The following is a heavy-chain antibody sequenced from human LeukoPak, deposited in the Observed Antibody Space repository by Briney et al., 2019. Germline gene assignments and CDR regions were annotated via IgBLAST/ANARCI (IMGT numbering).Heavy chain of an antibody. Sequence: SETLSLTCSVSGGSMSGSSYYWGWIRQPPGKGLEWIGTIYYSWSTHYSPSLKSRVTISVDTSKNQFSLKLSSVTAADTAVYYCARHQCSGTRCYNFYFYGMDVWGQGTTVTVSS. CDR3: ARHQCSGTRCYNFYFYGMDV. V-gene: IGHV4-39*01. J-gene: IGHJ6*02. CDR2: IYYSWST. CDR1: GGSMSGSSYY. D-gene: IGHD2-2*02.